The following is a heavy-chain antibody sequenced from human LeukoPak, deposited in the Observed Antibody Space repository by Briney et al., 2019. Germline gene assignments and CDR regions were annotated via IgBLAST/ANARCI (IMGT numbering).Heavy chain of an antibody. CDR3: ARDRDYYDSSGPLPVFDY. J-gene: IGHJ4*02. D-gene: IGHD3-22*01. Sequence: SVKVSCKASGGTFSSYAISWVRQAPGQGLEWMGRIIPIFGTANYAQKFQGRVTITTNESTSTAYMELSSLRSEDTAVYYCARDRDYYDSSGPLPVFDYWGQGTLVTVSS. CDR2: IIPIFGTA. V-gene: IGHV1-69*05. CDR1: GGTFSSYA.